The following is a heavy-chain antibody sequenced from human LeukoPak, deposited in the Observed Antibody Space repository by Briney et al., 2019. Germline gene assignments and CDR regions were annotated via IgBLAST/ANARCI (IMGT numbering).Heavy chain of an antibody. CDR1: GFTFSSYA. CDR3: AKGSGDAFDI. J-gene: IGHJ3*02. V-gene: IGHV3-64*02. CDR2: ISSNGGST. Sequence: GGSLRLSCAASGFTFSSYAMHWVRQAPGKGLEYVSAISSNGGSTYYADSVKGRFTISRDNAKNSLHLQMNSLRAEDTALYYCAKGSGDAFDIWGQGTMVTVSS.